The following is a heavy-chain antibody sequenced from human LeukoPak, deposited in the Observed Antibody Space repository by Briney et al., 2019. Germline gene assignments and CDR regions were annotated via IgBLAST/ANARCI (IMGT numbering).Heavy chain of an antibody. J-gene: IGHJ4*02. CDR1: GFTFSSYD. Sequence: GRSLRLSCAASGFTFSSYDVHWVRQAPGKGLEWVAVIWYDGSNKYYADSVKGRFTISRDNSKNTLYLQMNSLRAEDTAVYYCARDTNYLSGGVLGYWGQGTLVTVSS. CDR3: ARDTNYLSGGVLGY. V-gene: IGHV3-33*01. CDR2: IWYDGSNK. D-gene: IGHD5-24*01.